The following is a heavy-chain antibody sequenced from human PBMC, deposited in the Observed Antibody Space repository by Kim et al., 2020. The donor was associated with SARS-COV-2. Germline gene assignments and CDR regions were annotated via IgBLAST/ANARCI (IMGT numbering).Heavy chain of an antibody. V-gene: IGHV3-15*01. D-gene: IGHD1-26*01. CDR2: IKSKTDGGTT. CDR3: TTHPARMPKWEIFGSYYWTVPGPFDY. CDR1: GFTFSNAW. J-gene: IGHJ4*02. Sequence: GGSLRLSCAASGFTFSNAWMSWVRQAPGKGLEWVGRIKSKTDGGTTDYAAPVKGRFTISRDDSKNTLYLQMNSLKTEDTAVYYCTTHPARMPKWEIFGSYYWTVPGPFDYWGQGTLVTVSS.